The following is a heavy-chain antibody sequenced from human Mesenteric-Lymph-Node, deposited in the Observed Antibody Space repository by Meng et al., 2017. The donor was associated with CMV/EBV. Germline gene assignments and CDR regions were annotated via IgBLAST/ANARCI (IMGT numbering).Heavy chain of an antibody. CDR2: IKQDGSEK. Sequence: LSLTCAASGFTFSSYWMSWVRQAPGKGLEWVANIKQDGSEKYYVDSVKGRFTISRDNAKNSLYLQMNSLRAEDTAVYYCAKDRSGSGSYYMFSDYWGQGTLVTVSS. J-gene: IGHJ4*02. V-gene: IGHV3-7*01. CDR3: AKDRSGSGSYYMFSDY. CDR1: GFTFSSYW. D-gene: IGHD3-10*01.